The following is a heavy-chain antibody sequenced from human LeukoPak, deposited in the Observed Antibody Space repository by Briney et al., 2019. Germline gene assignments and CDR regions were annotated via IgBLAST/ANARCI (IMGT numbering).Heavy chain of an antibody. CDR2: ISGSGAST. D-gene: IGHD3-10*01. V-gene: IGHV3-23*01. J-gene: IGHJ6*02. Sequence: GGSLRLSCAASGLTVSGDYMSWVRQAPGKGLEWVSAISGSGASTYYADSVKGRFTISRDNSKDTLYVQMNSLRVDDTAVYYCAKGFSYYYYYGMDVWGQGTTVTV. CDR3: AKGFSYYYYYGMDV. CDR1: GLTVSGDY.